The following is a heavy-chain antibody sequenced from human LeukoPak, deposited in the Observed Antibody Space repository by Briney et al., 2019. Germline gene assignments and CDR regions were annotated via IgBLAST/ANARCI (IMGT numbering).Heavy chain of an antibody. V-gene: IGHV3-20*04. CDR1: GLTFEDYG. J-gene: IGHJ4*02. CDR3: ARDTGYCSSASSSGAFDY. D-gene: IGHD2-2*01. Sequence: PGGSLRLSCAASGLTFEDYGMSWVRQAPGKGLEWVAGIIWNGGSTGYADSVKGRFTIPTDNAKISLYLQMTSLRAEDTALYYCARDTGYCSSASSSGAFDYWGQGTLVTVSS. CDR2: IIWNGGST.